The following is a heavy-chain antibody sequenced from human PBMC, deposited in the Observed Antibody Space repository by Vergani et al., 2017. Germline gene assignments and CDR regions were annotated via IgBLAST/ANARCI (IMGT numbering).Heavy chain of an antibody. CDR1: GFTFSSYA. J-gene: IGHJ2*01. D-gene: IGHD6-13*01. CDR3: AKEGYSSSWRDWYFDL. CDR2: ISGSGGST. V-gene: IGHV3-23*01. Sequence: EVQLLESGGGLVQPGGSLRLSCAASGFTFSSYAMSCVRQAPGKGLEWVSAISGSGGSTYYADSVKGRFTISRDNSKNTLYLQMNSLRAEDTAVYYCAKEGYSSSWRDWYFDLWGRGTLVTVSS.